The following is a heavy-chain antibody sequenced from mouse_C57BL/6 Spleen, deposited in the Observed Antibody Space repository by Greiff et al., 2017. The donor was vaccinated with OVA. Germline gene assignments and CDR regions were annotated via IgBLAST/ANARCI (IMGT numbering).Heavy chain of an antibody. Sequence: EVQVVESGGDLVKPGGSLKLSCAASGFTFSSYGMSWVRQTPDKRLEWVATISSGGSYTYYPDSVKGRFTISRDNAKNTLYLQMSSLKSEDTAMYYCARHEYFDVWGTGTTVTVSS. V-gene: IGHV5-6*01. CDR3: ARHEYFDV. CDR2: ISSGGSYT. J-gene: IGHJ1*03. CDR1: GFTFSSYG.